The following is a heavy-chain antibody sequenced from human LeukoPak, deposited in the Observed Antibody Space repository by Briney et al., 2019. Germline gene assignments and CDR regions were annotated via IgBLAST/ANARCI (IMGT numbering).Heavy chain of an antibody. CDR3: ASGYGDYQY. V-gene: IGHV3-48*01. D-gene: IGHD4-17*01. CDR2: ISSSSSTI. CDR1: GFTFSSYS. Sequence: GGSLRLSCAASGFTFSSYSMNWVRQAPGKGLEWVSYISSSSSTIYYADSVKGRFTISRDNAKNSLYLQMNSLRAEDTAVYYCASGYGDYQYWGQGTLVTVSS. J-gene: IGHJ4*02.